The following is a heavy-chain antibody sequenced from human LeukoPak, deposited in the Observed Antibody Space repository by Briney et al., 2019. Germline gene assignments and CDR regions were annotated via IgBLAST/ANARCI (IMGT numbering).Heavy chain of an antibody. V-gene: IGHV3-23*01. Sequence: GGSLRLSCAASGFTFSSYAMSWVRQATGKGLEWVSAISGSGGSTYYADSVKGRFTISRDNSKNTLYLQMNSLRAGDTAVYYCAKVMTRTMVRGVPPSDYWGQGTLVTVSS. J-gene: IGHJ4*02. CDR3: AKVMTRTMVRGVPPSDY. CDR2: ISGSGGST. D-gene: IGHD3-10*01. CDR1: GFTFSSYA.